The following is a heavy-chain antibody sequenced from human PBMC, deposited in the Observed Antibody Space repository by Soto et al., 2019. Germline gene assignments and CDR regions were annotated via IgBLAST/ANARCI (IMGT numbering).Heavy chain of an antibody. J-gene: IGHJ5*02. CDR2: IYPGDSYT. V-gene: IGHV5-51*01. CDR3: ARGGDYISIDP. Sequence: PGASLKISCKGSGYNFTNYWVGWVRQMPGKGLEWMGIIYPGDSYTRYSPSFQGQVTISADKSISTAYLQWSSLRASDSAMYYCARGGDYISIDPWGQGTLVTVSS. D-gene: IGHD4-17*01. CDR1: GYNFTNYW.